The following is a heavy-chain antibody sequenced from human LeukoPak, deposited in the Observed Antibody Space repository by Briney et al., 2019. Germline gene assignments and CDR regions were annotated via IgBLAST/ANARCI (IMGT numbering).Heavy chain of an antibody. V-gene: IGHV4-59*12. CDR1: GGSISSYY. CDR2: IYYSGST. CDR3: ARGRRAGLAKYPILNAFFDY. Sequence: PSETLSLTCTVSGGSISSYYWSWIRQPPGRGLEWIGYIYYSGSTNYNPSLKSRVTISVDTSKNQFALNLNSMTATDTAVYYCARGRRAGLAKYPILNAFFDYWGQGTLVTVSS. D-gene: IGHD1-14*01. J-gene: IGHJ4*02.